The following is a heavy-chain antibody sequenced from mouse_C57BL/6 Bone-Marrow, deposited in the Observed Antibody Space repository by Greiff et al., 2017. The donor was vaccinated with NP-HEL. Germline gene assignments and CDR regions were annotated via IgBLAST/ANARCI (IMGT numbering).Heavy chain of an antibody. Sequence: VQLHQSGAELVRPGASVTLSCKASGYTFTDYEMHWVKQTPVHGLEWIGAIDPETGGTAYNQKFKGKAILTADKSSSTAYMELRSLTSEDSAVYYCTRPLLGAYYFDYWGQGTTRTVSS. CDR3: TRPLLGAYYFDY. D-gene: IGHD3-3*01. V-gene: IGHV1-15*01. CDR1: GYTFTDYE. J-gene: IGHJ2*01. CDR2: IDPETGGT.